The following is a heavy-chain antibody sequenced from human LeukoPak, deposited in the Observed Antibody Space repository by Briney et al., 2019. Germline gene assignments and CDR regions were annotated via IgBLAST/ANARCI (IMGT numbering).Heavy chain of an antibody. J-gene: IGHJ4*02. D-gene: IGHD3-16*01. CDR1: GGSFSGYY. CDR2: INHSGST. Sequence: LETLSLTCAVYGGSFSGYYWSWIRQPPGKGLEWIGEINHSGSTNYNPSLKSRVTISVDTSKNQFSLKLSSVTAADTAVYYCARHRFGHLFDYWGQGTLVFVSS. CDR3: ARHRFGHLFDY. V-gene: IGHV4-34*01.